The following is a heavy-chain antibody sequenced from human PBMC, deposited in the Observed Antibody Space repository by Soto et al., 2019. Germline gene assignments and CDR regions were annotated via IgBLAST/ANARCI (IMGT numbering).Heavy chain of an antibody. CDR1: GDSVSSNSAA. V-gene: IGHV6-1*01. D-gene: IGHD2-15*01. CDR2: TYYRSKWYN. J-gene: IGHJ6*02. Sequence: SQTLSLTCAISGDSVSSNSAAWNWIRQSPSRGLEWLGRTYYRSKWYNDYAVSVKSRITINPDTSKNHFSLQLNSVTPEDTAVFYCARLVKIVVVAAMSYYYYYGMGVWGQGTTVTVSS. CDR3: ARLVKIVVVAAMSYYYYYGMGV.